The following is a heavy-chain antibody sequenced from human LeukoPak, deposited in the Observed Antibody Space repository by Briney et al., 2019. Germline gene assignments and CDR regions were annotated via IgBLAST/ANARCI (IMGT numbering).Heavy chain of an antibody. CDR3: ATWGIAVAGTFDY. Sequence: PSETLSLTCTVSGGSISSSYWSWIRQSPGKGLEWIGYIYYSGSTNYNPSFKSRVAISVDTSKNQFSLKLSSVTAADTAVYYCATWGIAVAGTFDYWGQGTLVTVST. CDR1: GGSISSSY. CDR2: IYYSGST. J-gene: IGHJ4*02. V-gene: IGHV4-59*08. D-gene: IGHD6-19*01.